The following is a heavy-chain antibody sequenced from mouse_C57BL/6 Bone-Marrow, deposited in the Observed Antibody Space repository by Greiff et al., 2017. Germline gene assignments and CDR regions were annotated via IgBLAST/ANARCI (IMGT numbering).Heavy chain of an antibody. J-gene: IGHJ4*01. CDR2: IYPGDGDT. CDR3: TGNYAAMDY. Sequence: QVQLQQSGPELVKPGASVKISCKASGYAFSSSWMNWVKQRPGKGLEWIGRIYPGDGDTNYNGKFKGKATLTADKSSSTAYMQLSSLTSEASAVYFCTGNYAAMDYWGQGTSVTVSS. V-gene: IGHV1-82*01. D-gene: IGHD2-1*01. CDR1: GYAFSSSW.